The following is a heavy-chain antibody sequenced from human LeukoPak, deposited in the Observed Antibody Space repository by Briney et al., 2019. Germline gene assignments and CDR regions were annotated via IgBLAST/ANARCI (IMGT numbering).Heavy chain of an antibody. CDR1: GGSFSGYY. CDR2: INHSGST. Sequence: SETLSLTCAVYGGSFSGYYWSWIRQPPGKGLEWIGEINHSGSTNYNPSLKSRVTISVDTSKNQFSLKLSSVTAADTAVYYCARGVLPLDKYYFDYCGQGTLVTVSS. CDR3: ARGVLPLDKYYFDY. D-gene: IGHD2-15*01. V-gene: IGHV4-34*01. J-gene: IGHJ4*02.